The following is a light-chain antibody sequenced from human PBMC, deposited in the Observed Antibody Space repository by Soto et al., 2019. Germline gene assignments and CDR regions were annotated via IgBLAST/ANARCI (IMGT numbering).Light chain of an antibody. CDR1: SSHIGSSNL. Sequence: QSALTQPASVSGSPGQSITISCTASSSHIGSSNLVSWYQHHSGKAPKLIIYGGNKRPSGVSNRFSGSKSGKTASLTISGLQAEDEGTYYCCSYAGSSPLYVFGTGTKVTVL. CDR3: CSYAGSSPLYV. CDR2: GGN. J-gene: IGLJ1*01. V-gene: IGLV2-23*01.